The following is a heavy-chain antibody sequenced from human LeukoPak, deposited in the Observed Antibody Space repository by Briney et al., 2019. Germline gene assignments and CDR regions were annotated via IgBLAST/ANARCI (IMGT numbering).Heavy chain of an antibody. CDR1: GFTFSSYA. V-gene: IGHV3-23*01. D-gene: IGHD6-6*01. Sequence: GGSLRLSCAASGFTFSSYAMNWVRQAPGKGLEWVSAISASGGRTYYADSVKGRFTISRDNAKNSLYLQMNSLRAEDTAVYYCARGSIAANNWFDPWGQGTLVTVSS. J-gene: IGHJ5*02. CDR2: ISASGGRT. CDR3: ARGSIAANNWFDP.